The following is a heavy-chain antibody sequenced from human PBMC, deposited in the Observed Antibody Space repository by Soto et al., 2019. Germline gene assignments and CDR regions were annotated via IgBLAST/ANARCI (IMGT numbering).Heavy chain of an antibody. J-gene: IGHJ5*02. V-gene: IGHV3-7*03. Sequence: EVQLVESGGGLVQPGGSLRLSCAASGFTFSSYWMSWVRQAPGKGLEWVANIKQDGSEKYYVDSMKGRFTISRDNAKNSLYLQMNSLRAEDTAVYYCAREGIAVAGNWFDPWGQGTLVTVSS. CDR3: AREGIAVAGNWFDP. CDR1: GFTFSSYW. CDR2: IKQDGSEK. D-gene: IGHD6-19*01.